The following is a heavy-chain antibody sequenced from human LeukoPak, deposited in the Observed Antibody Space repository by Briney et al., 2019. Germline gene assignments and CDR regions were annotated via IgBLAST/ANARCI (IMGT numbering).Heavy chain of an antibody. CDR1: GGSFSGYY. V-gene: IGHV4-34*01. J-gene: IGHJ4*02. CDR3: ARLRSHGGNSGTFFDY. CDR2: INHSGST. D-gene: IGHD4-23*01. Sequence: SSETLSLTCAVYGGSFSGYYWSWIRQPPGKGLEWIGEINHSGSTSYNPSLKSRVTISVDTSKNQFSLKLSSVTAADTAVYYCARLRSHGGNSGTFFDYWGQGTLVTVSS.